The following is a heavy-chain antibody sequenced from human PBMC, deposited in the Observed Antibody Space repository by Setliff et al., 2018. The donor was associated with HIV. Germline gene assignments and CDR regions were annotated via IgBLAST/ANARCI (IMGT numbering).Heavy chain of an antibody. J-gene: IGHJ6*03. CDR1: GGSISGGVHY. D-gene: IGHD3-10*01. CDR2: IHYSGST. CDR3: ARDRRGYYYGSGSCYMDV. V-gene: IGHV4-31*01. Sequence: PSETLSLTCTVSGGSISGGVHYWSWIRQHPGKGLEWIGYIHYSGSTYYNPSLKSQVTISGDTSKNQFSLKLSSVTAADTAVYYCARDRRGYYYGSGSCYMDVWGTGTTVTVSS.